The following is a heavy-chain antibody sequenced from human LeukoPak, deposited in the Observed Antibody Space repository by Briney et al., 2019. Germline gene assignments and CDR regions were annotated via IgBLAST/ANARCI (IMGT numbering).Heavy chain of an antibody. V-gene: IGHV3-7*01. Sequence: GGSLRLSCAASGFTVSSYWMSWVRQAPGKGLEWVANIKQDGSEKYYLDSVKGRFTISRDNAKNSLYLQMNSLRAEDTAVYYCARDGTYYYGSGSSWGQGTLVTVSS. CDR2: IKQDGSEK. J-gene: IGHJ5*02. CDR3: ARDGTYYYGSGSS. CDR1: GFTVSSYW. D-gene: IGHD3-10*01.